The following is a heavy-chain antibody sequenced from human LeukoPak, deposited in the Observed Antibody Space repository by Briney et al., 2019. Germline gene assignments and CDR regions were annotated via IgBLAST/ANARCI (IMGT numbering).Heavy chain of an antibody. V-gene: IGHV3-74*01. CDR2: INSDGTIT. Sequence: PGGSLRLSCAASGFTFSGYWIHWARQAPGKGLVWVSRINSDGTITTYADSVKGRFTVSRDNAKNTLYLQMNSLRAEDTAVYYCARREGDCSGGTCYLDYWGQGTLVTVSS. CDR3: ARREGDCSGGTCYLDY. J-gene: IGHJ4*02. D-gene: IGHD2-15*01. CDR1: GFTFSGYW.